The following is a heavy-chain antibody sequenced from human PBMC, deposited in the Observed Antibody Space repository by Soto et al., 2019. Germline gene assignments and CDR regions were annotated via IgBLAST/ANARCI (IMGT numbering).Heavy chain of an antibody. V-gene: IGHV3-23*01. CDR1: GFTFSSYA. J-gene: IGHJ4*02. D-gene: IGHD2-2*01. Sequence: GGSLRLSCAASGFTFSSYAVSWVRQAPGKGLEWVSAISGSGVSTYYADSVKGRFTISRDNSKNTLYLQMNSLRAEDTAVYYCAKSRKPSPVFDYWGPGTLVTV. CDR2: ISGSGVST. CDR3: AKSRKPSPVFDY.